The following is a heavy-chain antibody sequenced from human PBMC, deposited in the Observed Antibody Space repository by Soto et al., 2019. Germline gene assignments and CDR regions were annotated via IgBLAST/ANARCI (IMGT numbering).Heavy chain of an antibody. J-gene: IGHJ5*02. Sequence: SETLSLTCTVSGGSISSSSYYWGWIRQPPGKGLEWIGSIYYSGSTYYNPSLKSRVTISVDTSKNQFSLKLSSVTAADTAVYYCARQRTIFGVVNDLNWFDPWGQGTLVTVSS. CDR2: IYYSGST. V-gene: IGHV4-39*01. CDR3: ARQRTIFGVVNDLNWFDP. CDR1: GGSISSSSYY. D-gene: IGHD3-3*01.